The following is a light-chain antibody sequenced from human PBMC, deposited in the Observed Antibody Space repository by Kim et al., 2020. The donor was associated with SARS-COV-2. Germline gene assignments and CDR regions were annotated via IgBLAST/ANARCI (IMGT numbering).Light chain of an antibody. Sequence: GDRVTITCRTSQSINIWLAWYQQKPGKAPNLLIYDASILESGVPSRFSGCGSGTQFTLTISSLQPDDFATYYCQEYKSDSWTFGQGTKVDIK. CDR1: QSINIW. J-gene: IGKJ1*01. CDR2: DAS. CDR3: QEYKSDSWT. V-gene: IGKV1-5*01.